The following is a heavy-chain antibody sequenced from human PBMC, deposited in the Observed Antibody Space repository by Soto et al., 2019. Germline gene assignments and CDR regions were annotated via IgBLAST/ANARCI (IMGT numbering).Heavy chain of an antibody. J-gene: IGHJ3*02. CDR3: ALAVADKPGDAFDI. CDR2: ISYDGSNK. CDR1: GFTFSSYA. V-gene: IGHV3-30-3*01. D-gene: IGHD6-19*01. Sequence: GGSLRLSCAASGFTFSSYAMHWVRQAPGKGLEWVAVISYDGSNKYYADSVKGRFTISRDNSKNTLYLQMNSLRAEDTAVYYCALAVADKPGDAFDIWGQGTMVTVSS.